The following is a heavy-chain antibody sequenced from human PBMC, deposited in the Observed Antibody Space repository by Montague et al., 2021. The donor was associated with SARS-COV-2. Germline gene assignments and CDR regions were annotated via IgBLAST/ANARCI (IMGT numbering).Heavy chain of an antibody. D-gene: IGHD5-24*01. J-gene: IGHJ4*02. CDR3: ATQVEMATFTEYCFDY. CDR1: GGSVSSSSYY. CDR2: IYYSGST. V-gene: IGHV4-39*07. Sequence: SETLSLTCTVSGGSVSSSSYYWGWIRQPPGKGLEWIGSIYYSGSTYYNPSLKSRVTTSVDTSKNQFSLKVTSATAADTAVYYCATQVEMATFTEYCFDYWGQGILVTVSS.